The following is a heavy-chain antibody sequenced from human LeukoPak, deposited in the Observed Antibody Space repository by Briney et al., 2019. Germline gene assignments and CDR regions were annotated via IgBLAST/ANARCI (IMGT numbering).Heavy chain of an antibody. Sequence: ASVKVSCKASGGTFSSYAISWVRQAPGQGLEWMGGIIPIFGTANYAQKFQGRVTITADKSTSTAYMELSSLRSEDTAVYYCARHRGYHWDAHYYYYMDVWGKGTTVTISS. CDR1: GGTFSSYA. J-gene: IGHJ6*03. D-gene: IGHD2-15*01. CDR2: IIPIFGTA. V-gene: IGHV1-69*06. CDR3: ARHRGYHWDAHYYYYMDV.